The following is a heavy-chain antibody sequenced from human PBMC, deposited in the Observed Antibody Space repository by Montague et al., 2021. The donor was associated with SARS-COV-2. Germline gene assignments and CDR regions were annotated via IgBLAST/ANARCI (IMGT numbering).Heavy chain of an antibody. D-gene: IGHD1-14*01. Sequence: SLRLSCAASGFIFSNFAFHWVRQAPGKGLEWLAIITYDGVDKFYADSVKGRFTTSRDNSKNILYLRMNSLTPADTAVYYCARDSVPPDSGDAFDLWGQGTLVTVSS. V-gene: IGHV3-30*04. CDR3: ARDSVPPDSGDAFDL. CDR2: ITYDGVDK. J-gene: IGHJ3*01. CDR1: GFIFSNFA.